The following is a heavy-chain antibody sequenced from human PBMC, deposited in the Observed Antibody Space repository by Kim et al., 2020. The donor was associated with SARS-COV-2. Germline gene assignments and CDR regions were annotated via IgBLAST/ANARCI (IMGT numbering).Heavy chain of an antibody. D-gene: IGHD6-6*01. CDR2: FDPEDGET. CDR3: ATPLAARHEFNYYYYGMDV. CDR1: GYTLTELS. J-gene: IGHJ6*02. Sequence: ASVKVSCKVSGYTLTELSMHWVRQAPGKGLEWMGGFDPEDGETIYAQKFQGRVTMTEDTSTDTAYMELSSLRSEDTAVYYCATPLAARHEFNYYYYGMDVWGQGTTVTVSS. V-gene: IGHV1-24*01.